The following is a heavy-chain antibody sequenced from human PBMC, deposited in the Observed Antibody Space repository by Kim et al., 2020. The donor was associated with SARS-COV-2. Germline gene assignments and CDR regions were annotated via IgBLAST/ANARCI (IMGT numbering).Heavy chain of an antibody. CDR3: ARVVWDYYDSSGYYYVRFDP. V-gene: IGHV1-69*04. CDR2: IIPILGIA. D-gene: IGHD3-22*01. CDR1: GGTFSSYA. Sequence: SVKVSCKASGGTFSSYAISWVRQAPGQGLEWMGRIIPILGIANYAQKFQGRVTITADKSTSTAYMELSSLRSEDTAVYYCARVVWDYYDSSGYYYVRFDPWGQGTLVTVSS. J-gene: IGHJ5*02.